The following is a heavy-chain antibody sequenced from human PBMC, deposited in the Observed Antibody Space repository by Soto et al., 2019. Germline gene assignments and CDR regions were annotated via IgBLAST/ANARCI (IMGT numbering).Heavy chain of an antibody. CDR2: ISYDGSSK. D-gene: IGHD3-10*01. Sequence: QVQLVESGGGVVQPERSLRLTCLASGFTFSTYGMHWVRQAPGKGLEWVALISYDGSSKYYVDSVKGRFTISRDNYENTLYSQMNDLRAEETAVYYCTNGGTWGQGTLVTVSS. CDR1: GFTFSTYG. V-gene: IGHV3-30*18. J-gene: IGHJ5*02. CDR3: TNGGT.